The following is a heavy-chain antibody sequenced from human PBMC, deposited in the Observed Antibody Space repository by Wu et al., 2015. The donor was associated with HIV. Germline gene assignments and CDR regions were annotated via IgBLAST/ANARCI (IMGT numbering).Heavy chain of an antibody. CDR2: INPNNGAT. J-gene: IGHJ4*02. D-gene: IGHD3-3*01. CDR3: ARSPFGVLTDFDY. V-gene: IGHV1-2*02. Sequence: QVHLVQSGAEVKKPGASVKVSCKASEYTFTDNFIHWVRQAPGQGLEWMGWINPNNGATKYAEKFQGRVTMTRDTSISTAFMDLGRLTSDDTGVYFCARSPFGVLTDFDYWGQGTLVTVSS. CDR1: EYTFTDNF.